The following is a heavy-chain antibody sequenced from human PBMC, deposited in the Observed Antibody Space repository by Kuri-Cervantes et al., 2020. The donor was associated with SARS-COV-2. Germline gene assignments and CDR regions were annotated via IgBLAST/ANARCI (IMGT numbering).Heavy chain of an antibody. D-gene: IGHD3-22*01. CDR3: ARWAYYDSSGYRAVGFDL. V-gene: IGHV1-18*01. CDR2: ISAYNGNT. CDR1: GYTFTSYA. Sequence: ASVKVSCKASGYTFTSYAMNWVRQAPGQGLEWMGWISAYNGNTNYAQKLQGRVTMTTDTSTSTAYMELRSLRSDDTAVYYCARWAYYDSSGYRAVGFDLWGRGTLVTVSS. J-gene: IGHJ2*01.